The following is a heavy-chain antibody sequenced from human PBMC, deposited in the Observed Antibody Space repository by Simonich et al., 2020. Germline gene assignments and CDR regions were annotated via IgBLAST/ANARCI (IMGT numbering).Heavy chain of an antibody. J-gene: IGHJ2*01. D-gene: IGHD6-13*01. CDR3: ARDADLVPGRAIAAAGNWYFDL. V-gene: IGHV3-33*01. CDR2: IWDDGRNK. CDR1: GFTFSSYG. Sequence: QVQLVESGGGVVQPGRSLRLSCAAAGFTFSSYGMHWVRQAPGKGLEWVAVIWDDGRNKYYADSVQGRFTISRDNSKNTLYLQMNSLRAEDTAVYYCARDADLVPGRAIAAAGNWYFDLWGRGTLVTVSS.